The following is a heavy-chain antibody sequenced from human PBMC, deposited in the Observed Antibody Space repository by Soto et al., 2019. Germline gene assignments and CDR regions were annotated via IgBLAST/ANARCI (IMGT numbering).Heavy chain of an antibody. CDR3: ARRVTVKGDDAFDI. V-gene: IGHV3-11*01. CDR1: GFTFSDYY. D-gene: IGHD4-17*01. Sequence: GGSLRLSCAASGFTFSDYYMSWIRQAPGKGLEWVSYVSSSGSTINYADSVKGRFTISRDNAKNSLYLQMDSLRAEDTAVYYCARRVTVKGDDAFDIWGQGTMVTVSS. J-gene: IGHJ3*02. CDR2: VSSSGSTI.